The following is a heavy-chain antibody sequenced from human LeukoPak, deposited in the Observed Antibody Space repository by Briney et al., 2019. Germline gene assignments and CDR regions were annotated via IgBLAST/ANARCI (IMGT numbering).Heavy chain of an antibody. CDR2: INHSGST. J-gene: IGHJ4*02. CDR3: ARIRGDGYNFYFDY. Sequence: SETLSLTCAVYGGSFSGYYWSWIRQPPGKGLEWIGEINHSGSTNYNPSPKSRVTISVDTSKNQFSLKLSSVTAADTAVYYCARIRGDGYNFYFDYWGQGTLVTVSS. D-gene: IGHD5-24*01. CDR1: GGSFSGYY. V-gene: IGHV4-34*01.